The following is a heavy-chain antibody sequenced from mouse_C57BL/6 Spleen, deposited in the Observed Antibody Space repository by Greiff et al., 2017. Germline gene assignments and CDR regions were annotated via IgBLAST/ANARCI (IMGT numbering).Heavy chain of an antibody. CDR3: ARDHYDWYFDV. CDR1: GYSITSGYY. Sequence: ESGPGLVKPSQSLSLTCSVTGYSITSGYYWNWIRQFPGNKLEWMGYISYDGSNNYNPSLKNRISITRDTSKNQFFLKLNSVTTEDTATYYCARDHYDWYFDVWGTGTTVTVSS. V-gene: IGHV3-6*01. J-gene: IGHJ1*03. CDR2: ISYDGSN. D-gene: IGHD1-2*01.